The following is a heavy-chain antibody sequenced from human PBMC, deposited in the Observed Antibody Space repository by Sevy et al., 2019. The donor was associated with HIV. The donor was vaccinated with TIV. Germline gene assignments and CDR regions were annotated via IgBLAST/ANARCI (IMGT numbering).Heavy chain of an antibody. D-gene: IGHD3-10*01. Sequence: GGSLRLSCAGSGFTFSSHWMSWVRQAPGKGLEWVANIKQGGSEKHYADSVKGRFTISRDDSKNALFLQMNSLSAEDTAFYYCARDNGVYYKADTFDIWGQGTMVTVSS. CDR1: GFTFSSHW. V-gene: IGHV3-7*01. CDR3: ARDNGVYYKADTFDI. CDR2: IKQGGSEK. J-gene: IGHJ3*02.